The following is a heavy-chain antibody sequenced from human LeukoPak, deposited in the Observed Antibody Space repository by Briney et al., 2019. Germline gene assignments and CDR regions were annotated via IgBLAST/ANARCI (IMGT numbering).Heavy chain of an antibody. CDR3: ARDLSGDYTDY. J-gene: IGHJ4*02. CDR2: VIPIFGTA. V-gene: IGHV1-69*13. D-gene: IGHD4-17*01. Sequence: ASVKVSCKASGGAFSSYAISWVRQAPGQGLEWMGGVIPIFGTANYAQKFQGRVTITADESTSTAYMELSSLRSEDTAVYYCARDLSGDYTDYWGQGTLVTVSS. CDR1: GGAFSSYA.